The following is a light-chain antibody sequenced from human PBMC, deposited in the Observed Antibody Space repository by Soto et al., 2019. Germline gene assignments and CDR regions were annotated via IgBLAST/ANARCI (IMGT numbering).Light chain of an antibody. CDR1: ISNIGKDT. CDR2: NDD. J-gene: IGLJ3*02. Sequence: QPVLTQPPSVSGTPGPRVNISCSGGISNIGKDTVNWYQQLPGTAPKLLMFNDDKRPSGVPDRFSGSRSGTSASLAISGLQSDDEAVYFCSTWDDSLNGWMFGGGTKLTVL. V-gene: IGLV1-44*01. CDR3: STWDDSLNGWM.